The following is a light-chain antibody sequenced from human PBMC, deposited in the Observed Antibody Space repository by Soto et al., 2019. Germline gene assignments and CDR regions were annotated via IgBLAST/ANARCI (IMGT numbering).Light chain of an antibody. CDR2: DDI. V-gene: IGLV2-23*01. Sequence: QSALTQPASVSGSPGQSITISCTGTRSDVGGYNLVSWYQQHPGKAPTLMIYDDIKRPSGVSPRFSGSKSGNTASLTISGLQAEDEADYFCCSYAGGYTHAVFGGGTKVTVL. CDR3: CSYAGGYTHAV. J-gene: IGLJ2*01. CDR1: RSDVGGYNL.